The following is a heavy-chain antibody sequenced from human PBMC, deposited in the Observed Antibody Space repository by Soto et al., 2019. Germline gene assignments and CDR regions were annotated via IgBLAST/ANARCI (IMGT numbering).Heavy chain of an antibody. V-gene: IGHV3-21*01. CDR1: GFTFSSYS. CDR2: ISRSAGNT. CDR3: ARDQVHGLDGFDI. Sequence: GGSLRLSCAASGFTFSSYSMNWVRQAPGKGLEWVSSISRSAGNTYYADSVKGRFTISRDNAKNSMYLQMNSLRAEDTAVYYCARDQVHGLDGFDIWGQGTMVTASS. J-gene: IGHJ3*02.